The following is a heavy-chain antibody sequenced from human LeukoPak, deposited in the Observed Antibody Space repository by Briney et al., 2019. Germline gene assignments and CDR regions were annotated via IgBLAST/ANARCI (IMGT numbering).Heavy chain of an antibody. CDR3: AKDQRHYYGSAAWWSSSDAFDI. D-gene: IGHD3-10*01. CDR2: ISGSGGST. Sequence: GGTLRLSCAASRFTFSSYGMSWVRQAPGKGLEWVSGISGSGGSTYYADSAKGRFTISRDNSKNTLYLQMNSLRAEDTAVYYCAKDQRHYYGSAAWWSSSDAFDIWGQGTMVTVSS. V-gene: IGHV3-23*01. J-gene: IGHJ3*02. CDR1: RFTFSSYG.